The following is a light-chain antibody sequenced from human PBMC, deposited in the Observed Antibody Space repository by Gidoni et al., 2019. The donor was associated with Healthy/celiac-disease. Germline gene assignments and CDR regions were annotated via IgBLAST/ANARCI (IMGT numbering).Light chain of an antibody. J-gene: IGLJ1*01. CDR1: SGYSNYK. Sequence: QPVLTQPPSASASLGASVTLTCTLSSGYSNYKVDWYQQRQGKGPRFVMRVGTGGIVGSKGDGIPERFSVLGSGLNRYLTIKNIQEEDESDYHCGADHGSGSNFVYVFGTGTKVTVL. CDR3: GADHGSGSNFVYV. V-gene: IGLV9-49*01. CDR2: VGTGGIVG.